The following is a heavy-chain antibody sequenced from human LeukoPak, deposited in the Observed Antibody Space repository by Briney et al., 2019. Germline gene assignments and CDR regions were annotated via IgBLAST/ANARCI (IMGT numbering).Heavy chain of an antibody. Sequence: SETLSLTCTVSGASISSYYWSWIRQPPGKGLEWIGYIFHSGSTNYNPSLKSRVTISVDTSKNQLSLKLSSVTAADTAVYYCARGAPGGNDYGDYWGQGILVTVSS. V-gene: IGHV4-59*01. J-gene: IGHJ4*02. CDR2: IFHSGST. CDR1: GASISSYY. CDR3: ARGAPGGNDYGDY.